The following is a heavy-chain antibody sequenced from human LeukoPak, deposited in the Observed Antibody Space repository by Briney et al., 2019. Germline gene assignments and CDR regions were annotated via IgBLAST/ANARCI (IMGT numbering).Heavy chain of an antibody. J-gene: IGHJ4*02. CDR2: IYHSGST. V-gene: IGHV4-38-2*01. Sequence: KPSETLSLTCAASGYSISSGYYWGWIRQPPGQGLEWIGSIYHSGSTYYNPSLKSRVTISVDTSKNQFSLKLSSVTAADTAVYYCARQRGDCSSTSCYAPNWGQGTLVTVSS. CDR3: ARQRGDCSSTSCYAPN. D-gene: IGHD2-2*01. CDR1: GYSISSGYY.